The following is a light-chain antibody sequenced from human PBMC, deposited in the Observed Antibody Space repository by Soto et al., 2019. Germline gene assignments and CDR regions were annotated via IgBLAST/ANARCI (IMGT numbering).Light chain of an antibody. CDR1: SSNIGSGYD. CDR2: GNN. CDR3: QSFDNSLRVL. Sequence: QLVLTQPPSVSGAPGQRVTISCTGSSSNIGSGYDVHWYQQLPGAAPKLLIYGNNNRPSGVPDRFSGSKSGTSASLAITGLQTEDEGFFYCQSFDNSLRVLFGGGTKVTVL. V-gene: IGLV1-40*01. J-gene: IGLJ2*01.